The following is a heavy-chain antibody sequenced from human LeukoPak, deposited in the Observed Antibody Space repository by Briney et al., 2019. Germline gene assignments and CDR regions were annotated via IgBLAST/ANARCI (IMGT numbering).Heavy chain of an antibody. CDR1: GLTFSTYW. CDR3: VRALRVVDY. J-gene: IGHJ4*02. V-gene: IGHV3-7*01. D-gene: IGHD5-12*01. Sequence: PWGSLRLSCAASGLTFSTYWMTWVRQAPGKGLEWVANINQDGSEKYYVDSVRGRFTISRDNAKNSLYLQMNSLRAEDTAVYYCVRALRVVDYWGQGTLVTVSS. CDR2: INQDGSEK.